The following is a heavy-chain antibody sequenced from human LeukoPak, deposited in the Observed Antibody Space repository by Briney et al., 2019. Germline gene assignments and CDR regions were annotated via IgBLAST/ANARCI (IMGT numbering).Heavy chain of an antibody. J-gene: IGHJ4*02. CDR1: GFTFSSYA. D-gene: IGHD1-26*01. V-gene: IGHV3-23*01. CDR2: ISGSGGST. CDR3: ARASGSYYYVGIGY. Sequence: GGSLRLSCAASGFTFSSYAMSWVRQAPGKGLEWVSAISGSGGSTYYADSVKGRFTISRDNSKNTLYLQMNSLRAEDTAVYYCARASGSYYYVGIGYWGQGTPVTVSS.